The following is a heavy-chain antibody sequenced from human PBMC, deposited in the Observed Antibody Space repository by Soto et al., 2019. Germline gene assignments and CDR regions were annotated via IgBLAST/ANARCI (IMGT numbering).Heavy chain of an antibody. CDR2: IYDGGTT. Sequence: QVQLQESGPRLVSPSQTLSLTCTVSGGSISSAAYCWSWIRQSPDKGLEWIGHIYDGGTTYSSPSHKGRVTISADTSESQFSLKLSSVSAADSAVYYCARGPSGDKIDYWGQGIQVTVSS. CDR1: GGSISSAAYC. J-gene: IGHJ4*02. D-gene: IGHD7-27*01. CDR3: ARGPSGDKIDY. V-gene: IGHV4-30-4*01.